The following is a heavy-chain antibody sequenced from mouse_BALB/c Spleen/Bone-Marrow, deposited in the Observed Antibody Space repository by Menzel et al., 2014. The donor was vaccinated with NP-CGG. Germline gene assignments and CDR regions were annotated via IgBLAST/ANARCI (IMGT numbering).Heavy chain of an antibody. CDR3: ARDENYDIYWYFDV. V-gene: IGHV7-3*02. Sequence: DVMLVESGGGLVQPGGSLRLSCATSGFTFTDYYMSWVRQTPGKALKWLGFIRNKANGYTTDYSVSVKGRFTISRDNSQSILYLQMNTLRAEDSATYYCARDENYDIYWYFDVWGAGTTVTVSS. D-gene: IGHD1-1*01. CDR2: IRNKANGYTT. CDR1: GFTFTDYY. J-gene: IGHJ1*01.